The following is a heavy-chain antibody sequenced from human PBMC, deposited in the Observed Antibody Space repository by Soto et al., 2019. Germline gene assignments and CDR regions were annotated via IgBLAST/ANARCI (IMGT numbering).Heavy chain of an antibody. CDR3: AKERPKWLVQFDY. Sequence: QVQLVESGGGVVQPGRSLRLSCAASGFTFSSYGMHWVRQAPGKGLEWVAVISYDGSNKYYADSVKGRFTISRDNSKNTLYLQMNSLRAEDTAVYYCAKERPKWLVQFDYWGQGTLVTVSS. J-gene: IGHJ4*02. CDR1: GFTFSSYG. D-gene: IGHD6-19*01. V-gene: IGHV3-30*18. CDR2: ISYDGSNK.